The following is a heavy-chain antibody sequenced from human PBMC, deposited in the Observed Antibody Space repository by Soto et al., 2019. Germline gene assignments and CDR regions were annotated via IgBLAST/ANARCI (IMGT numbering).Heavy chain of an antibody. V-gene: IGHV4-30-4*01. D-gene: IGHD2-15*01. CDR1: GDTIYSDNYY. CDR3: ARGESMLPSILQSPFDY. J-gene: IGHJ4*02. CDR2: IYYSGKT. Sequence: SETLSLTCTASGDTIYSDNYYWTWIRQPPGRGLELIAYIYYSGKTYYNPSLTSRTIISVDTSKNQFSLRLSSVTAADTAVYFCARGESMLPSILQSPFDYWGQGTLVTVSS.